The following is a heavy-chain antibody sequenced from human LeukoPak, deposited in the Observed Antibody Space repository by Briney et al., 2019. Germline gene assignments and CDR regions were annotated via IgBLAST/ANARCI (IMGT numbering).Heavy chain of an antibody. V-gene: IGHV2-5*01. CDR1: GFSLSTSGVG. D-gene: IGHD3-3*01. J-gene: IGHJ3*02. CDR2: IYWNDDK. CDR3: AHAPPAEYDFWSGYYGYALDI. Sequence: SGPTLVKPTQTLTLTCTFSGFSLSTSGVGVGWIRQPPGKALEWLALIYWNDDKRYSPSLKSRLTITKDTSKNQVVLTMTNMDPVDTATYYCAHAPPAEYDFWSGYYGYALDIWGQGTMVTVSS.